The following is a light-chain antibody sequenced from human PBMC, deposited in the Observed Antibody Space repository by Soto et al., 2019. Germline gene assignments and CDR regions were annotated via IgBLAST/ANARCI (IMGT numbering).Light chain of an antibody. CDR1: QSVSNRY. J-gene: IGKJ1*01. CDR3: LQYGSTPGT. V-gene: IGKV3-20*01. Sequence: EIVLTQSPGTLSLSPGERATLSCRASQSVSNRYLAWYQQKPGQAPRLLINAASSRATGTPVRFSGSGSGTDFTLTISRLEPEDFAVYYCLQYGSTPGTFGQGTKVDIK. CDR2: AAS.